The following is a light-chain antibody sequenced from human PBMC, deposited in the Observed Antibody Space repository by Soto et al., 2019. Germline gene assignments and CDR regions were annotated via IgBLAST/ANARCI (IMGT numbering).Light chain of an antibody. Sequence: EIVMTQSPATLSVSPGERATLSCRASQSVSSNLDWYQQKPGQAPRLLIYGASTRATGIPARFSGSGSGSDLTLITTSQQSEDNAVYNCQQYKNWPHTFGRGTKREIQ. J-gene: IGKJ2*01. CDR3: QQYKNWPHT. V-gene: IGKV3-15*01. CDR2: GAS. CDR1: QSVSSN.